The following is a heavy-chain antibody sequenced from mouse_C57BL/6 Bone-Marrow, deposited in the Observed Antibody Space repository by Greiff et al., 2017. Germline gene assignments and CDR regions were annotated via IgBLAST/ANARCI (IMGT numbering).Heavy chain of an antibody. V-gene: IGHV1-55*01. D-gene: IGHD1-1*01. J-gene: IGHJ4*01. Sequence: QVQLQQPGAELVKPGASVKMSCKASGYTFTNYWITWVQQRPGQGLEWIGDIYPGSGSTNYHEKFQSKATLTVDTSSSTTYIQLSSLPSEDSAVDYCASGVATNAMDYWGQGTSVTVSS. CDR1: GYTFTNYW. CDR2: IYPGSGST. CDR3: ASGVATNAMDY.